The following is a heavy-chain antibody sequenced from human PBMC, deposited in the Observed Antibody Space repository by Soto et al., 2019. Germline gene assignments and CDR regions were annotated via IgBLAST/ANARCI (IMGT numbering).Heavy chain of an antibody. V-gene: IGHV3-7*03. Sequence: GSLRLSCAASGFTFSSYWMSWVRQAPGKGMEWVANIKQDGSEKYYVDYVKGRFTISRDNAKNSLYLQMNSLRAEDTAVYYCARLGAGELDAFDIWGQGTMVTVSS. CDR2: IKQDGSEK. CDR1: GFTFSSYW. J-gene: IGHJ3*02. D-gene: IGHD1-7*01. CDR3: ARLGAGELDAFDI.